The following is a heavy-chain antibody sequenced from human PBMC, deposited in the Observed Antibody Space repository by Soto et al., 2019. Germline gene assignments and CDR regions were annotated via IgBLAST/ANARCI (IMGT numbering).Heavy chain of an antibody. D-gene: IGHD2-21*02. J-gene: IGHJ5*02. CDR3: ARSGVTGIVIPSHWFNP. V-gene: IGHV4-31*03. Sequence: SETLSLTCTVSGDSIGGVGYWSWIRQFPGRGLEWIGCISSSGSTYYNPALNNRISLSLDTSQNQFSLKLLSVTAADTAIYYCARSGVTGIVIPSHWFNPWGQGTLVTVSS. CDR2: ISSSGST. CDR1: GDSIGGVGY.